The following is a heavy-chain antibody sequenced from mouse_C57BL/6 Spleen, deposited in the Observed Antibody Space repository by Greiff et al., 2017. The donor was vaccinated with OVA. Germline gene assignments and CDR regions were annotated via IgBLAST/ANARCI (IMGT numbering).Heavy chain of an antibody. Sequence: QVHVKQPGAELVKPGASVKMSCKASGYTFTSYWITWVKQRPGQGLEWIGDIYPGSGSTNYNEKFKSKATLTVDTSSSTAYMQLSSLTSEDSAVYYCARLGSTVVAHFDYWGQGTTLTVSS. CDR1: GYTFTSYW. V-gene: IGHV1-55*01. CDR2: IYPGSGST. D-gene: IGHD1-1*01. CDR3: ARLGSTVVAHFDY. J-gene: IGHJ2*01.